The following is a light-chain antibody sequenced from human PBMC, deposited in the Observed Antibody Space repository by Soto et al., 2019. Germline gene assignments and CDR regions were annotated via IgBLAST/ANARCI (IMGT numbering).Light chain of an antibody. J-gene: IGKJ4*01. V-gene: IGKV3-15*01. CDR3: QQYNNWPVT. CDR2: AAS. CDR1: QSVRSN. Sequence: EIVMTQSPDTLSVAPGERATLSCRASQSVRSNLAWYQHKPGQAPRLLTYAASTRATGIPARFSGSGSGTEFTLTISGLQSEDGATYYGQQYNNWPVTFGGGTKVDIK.